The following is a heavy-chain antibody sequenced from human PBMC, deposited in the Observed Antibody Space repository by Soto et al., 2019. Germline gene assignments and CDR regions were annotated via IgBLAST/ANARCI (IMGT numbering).Heavy chain of an antibody. J-gene: IGHJ5*02. V-gene: IGHV2-5*02. CDR2: IYWDDDK. CDR3: AHRPGWCISTSCYSP. D-gene: IGHD2-2*01. Sequence: QITLKESGPTLVKPTQTLTLTCTFSGFSLSTSGVGVGWIRQPPGKALEWLALIYWDDDKRYSPSLKSRLTITMDTSKNQVVLTMTNMAPVDTATYYCAHRPGWCISTSCYSPWGQGTLVTVSS. CDR1: GFSLSTSGVG.